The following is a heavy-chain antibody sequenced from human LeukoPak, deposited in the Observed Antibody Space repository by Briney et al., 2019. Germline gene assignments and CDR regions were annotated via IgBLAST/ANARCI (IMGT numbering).Heavy chain of an antibody. J-gene: IGHJ4*02. D-gene: IGHD2-15*01. Sequence: ASVKVSCKTSGYTFSAYYMYWVRQAPGQALEWMGWINPNSGGTNYAQKFQGRVSMTRDTSISTAYMELSRLRSDDTALYYCAREGFCRGGNCPVAYWGQGTLVTVSS. CDR1: GYTFSAYY. CDR3: AREGFCRGGNCPVAY. CDR2: INPNSGGT. V-gene: IGHV1-2*02.